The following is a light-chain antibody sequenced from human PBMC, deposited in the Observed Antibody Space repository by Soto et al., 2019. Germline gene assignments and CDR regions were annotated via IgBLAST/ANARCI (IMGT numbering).Light chain of an antibody. Sequence: EIVLTQSPGTLSLSPGERATLSCRASQSVSSSYLAWYQQKPGQAPRLLIYGASSRATGIPARFSGSGSGTDFTLTISRLEPEDLAVYYCQQYGSSPPYTFGQGTKLEIK. CDR2: GAS. CDR3: QQYGSSPPYT. V-gene: IGKV3-20*01. J-gene: IGKJ2*01. CDR1: QSVSSSY.